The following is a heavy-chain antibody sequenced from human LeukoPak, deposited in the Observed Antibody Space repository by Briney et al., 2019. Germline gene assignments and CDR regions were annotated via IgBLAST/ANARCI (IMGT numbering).Heavy chain of an antibody. V-gene: IGHV3-53*01. J-gene: IGHJ6*03. CDR1: GFTVSFNY. CDR2: IYSGGST. Sequence: GGSLRLSCAASGFTVSFNYVSWVRQAPGKGLEWISVIYSGGSTYYADSVKGRFTISRDDSKNTLYLQMNRLRAEDKAIYYGATAQWRTHSYYYMDVWGKGTTVTVSS. CDR3: ATAQWRTHSYYYMDV. D-gene: IGHD6-19*01.